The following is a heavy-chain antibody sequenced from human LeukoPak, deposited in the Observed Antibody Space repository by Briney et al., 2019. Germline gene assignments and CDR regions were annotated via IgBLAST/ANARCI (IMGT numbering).Heavy chain of an antibody. V-gene: IGHV4-31*03. Sequence: PSQTLSLTCTVSGGSISSGGYYWSWIRQHPGKGLEWIGYIYYSGSTYYNPSLKSRVTISVDTSKNQFSLKLSSVTAADTAVYYCARDPVAATPLDYWGQGTLVTVSS. D-gene: IGHD2-15*01. CDR1: GGSISSGGYY. CDR2: IYYSGST. CDR3: ARDPVAATPLDY. J-gene: IGHJ4*02.